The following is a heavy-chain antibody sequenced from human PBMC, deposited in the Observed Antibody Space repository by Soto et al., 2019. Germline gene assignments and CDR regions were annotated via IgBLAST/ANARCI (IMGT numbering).Heavy chain of an antibody. J-gene: IGHJ4*02. V-gene: IGHV4-30-4*01. Sequence: QVQLQESGPGLVKASQTLSLTCTLSGASVSSAEHYWSWIRQPPGQGLEWIGYTYYSGGSYYNASLQKRVSISDDTSQNQFALKLTSVAAADTAVYDCARLSGYDPAGAADKWGPGILVSVAS. CDR1: GASVSSAEHY. D-gene: IGHD5-12*01. CDR3: ARLSGYDPAGAADK. CDR2: TYYSGGS.